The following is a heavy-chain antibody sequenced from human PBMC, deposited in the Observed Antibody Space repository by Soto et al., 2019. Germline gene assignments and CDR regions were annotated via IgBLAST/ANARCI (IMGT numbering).Heavy chain of an antibody. CDR2: VYYTGST. D-gene: IGHD6-13*01. CDR1: GGSISSFY. Sequence: SETLSLTCTVSGGSISSFYWSWIRQPPGKGLEWIGCVYYTGSTSYNPSLKRRVTLSVDTSRNQFALKLNSVTAADTAVYYCARLGIKGQQLVGRDYWGQGTLVTVSS. J-gene: IGHJ4*02. CDR3: ARLGIKGQQLVGRDY. V-gene: IGHV4-59*12.